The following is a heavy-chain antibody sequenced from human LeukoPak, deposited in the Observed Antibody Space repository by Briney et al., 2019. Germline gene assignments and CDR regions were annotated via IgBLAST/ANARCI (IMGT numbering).Heavy chain of an antibody. V-gene: IGHV4-34*01. CDR1: GGSFSGYY. Sequence: SETLSLTCAVYGGSFSGYYWSWIRQPPGKGLEWIGEINHSGSTYYNPSLKSRVTISVDTSKNQFSLKLSSVTAADTAVYYCARVYSSSGFNWFDPWGQGTLVTVSS. D-gene: IGHD6-6*01. J-gene: IGHJ5*02. CDR2: INHSGST. CDR3: ARVYSSSGFNWFDP.